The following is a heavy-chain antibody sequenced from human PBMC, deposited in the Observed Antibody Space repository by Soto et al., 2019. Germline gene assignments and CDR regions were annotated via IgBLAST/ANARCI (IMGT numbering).Heavy chain of an antibody. CDR2: ISAYNGNT. Sequence: GASVKVSCKASGYTFTSYGISWVRQAPGQGLEWMGWISAYNGNTNYAQKLQGRVTMTTDTSTSTAYMELRSLRSDDTAVYYCARVVVVVPAANYYYYYDMDVWGQGTTVTVSS. V-gene: IGHV1-18*01. D-gene: IGHD2-2*01. CDR1: GYTFTSYG. J-gene: IGHJ6*02. CDR3: ARVVVVVPAANYYYYYDMDV.